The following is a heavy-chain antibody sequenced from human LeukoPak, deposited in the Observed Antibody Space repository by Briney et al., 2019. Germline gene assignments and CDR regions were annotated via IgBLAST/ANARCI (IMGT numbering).Heavy chain of an antibody. D-gene: IGHD3-10*01. J-gene: IGHJ5*02. CDR2: MNPNSGNT. V-gene: IGHV1-8*01. Sequence: ASVKVSCKASGYTFTSYDINWVRQATGQGLEWMGWMNPNSGNTGYAQKFQGRVTMTRNTSISTAYMELSSLRSEDTAVYYCARELRERWLNYYGSGSYYNLPWSWFDPWGQGTLVTASS. CDR3: ARELRERWLNYYGSGSYYNLPWSWFDP. CDR1: GYTFTSYD.